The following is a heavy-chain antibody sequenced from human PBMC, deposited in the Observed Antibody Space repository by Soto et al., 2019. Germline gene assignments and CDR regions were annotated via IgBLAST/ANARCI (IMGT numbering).Heavy chain of an antibody. CDR1: GVSIRSSQW. CDR3: GRTKDYFYGVDV. J-gene: IGHJ6*02. Sequence: QVQLQESGPGLVKPSGTLSLTCAVSGVSIRSSQWWSWVRQPPGKGLEWIGEIYHNERTNYNPSLKSRLTMSLDKAKNQVSLKLSSVTAADTATYYCGRTKDYFYGVDVWGQGTTVTVSS. CDR2: IYHNERT. V-gene: IGHV4-4*02.